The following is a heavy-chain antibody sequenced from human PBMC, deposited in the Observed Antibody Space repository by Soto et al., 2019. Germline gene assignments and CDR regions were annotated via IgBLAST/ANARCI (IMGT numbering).Heavy chain of an antibody. J-gene: IGHJ4*02. V-gene: IGHV3-74*01. CDR1: GFTFSSYW. CDR3: ARRGAVAGLHY. Sequence: EVQLVDSGGGLVQPGGSLRVSCAASGFTFSSYWMHWVRQAPGKGLVWVSRINSDGSSTSYADSVKGRFTISRDNDKNTLYLQMNSLRAEDTAIYYCARRGAVAGLHYWGQGTLVNVSS. D-gene: IGHD6-19*01. CDR2: INSDGSST.